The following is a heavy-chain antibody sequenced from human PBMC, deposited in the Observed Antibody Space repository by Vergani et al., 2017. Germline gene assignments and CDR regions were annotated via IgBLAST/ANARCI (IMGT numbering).Heavy chain of an antibody. D-gene: IGHD5-18*01. V-gene: IGHV4-59*01. CDR3: ARAGLWSAYYYYYYMDV. CDR1: GGSISSYY. Sequence: VQLQESGPGLVKPSETLSLTCTVSGGSISSYYWSWIRQPPGKGLEWIGYIYYSGSTNYNPSLKSRVTISVDTSKNQFSLKLSSVTAADTAVYYCARAGLWSAYYYYYYMDVWGKGTTVTVSS. J-gene: IGHJ6*03. CDR2: IYYSGST.